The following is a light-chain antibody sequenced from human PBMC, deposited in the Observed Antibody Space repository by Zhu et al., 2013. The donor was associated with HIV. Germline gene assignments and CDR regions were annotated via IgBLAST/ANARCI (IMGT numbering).Light chain of an antibody. J-gene: IGKJ1*01. CDR3: QQSSDWPRT. CDR2: DAS. CDR1: ETVGNF. V-gene: IGKV3-11*01. Sequence: EIVMTQSPVTLSVSPRRRAILSCRASETVGNFIGWYQQRPGQPPRLLIYDASTRAAGIPARFSGSGSGTHFTLTISDLEPEDSAFYFCQQSSDWPRTFGQGPKVE.